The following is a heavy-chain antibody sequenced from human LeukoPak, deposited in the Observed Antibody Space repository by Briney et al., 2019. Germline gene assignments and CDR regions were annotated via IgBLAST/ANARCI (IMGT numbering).Heavy chain of an antibody. V-gene: IGHV3-30*18. Sequence: PGRSLRLSRVGSGFTFSNYGIHWVRQAPGKGLEWVAVISYEGSIKYYADSVKGRFTISRDNSKNTVYLQLNSLRPEDTAVYYCANYLRPTVTTPDDWGQGTLVTVSS. D-gene: IGHD4-17*01. CDR3: ANYLRPTVTTPDD. J-gene: IGHJ4*02. CDR2: ISYEGSIK. CDR1: GFTFSNYG.